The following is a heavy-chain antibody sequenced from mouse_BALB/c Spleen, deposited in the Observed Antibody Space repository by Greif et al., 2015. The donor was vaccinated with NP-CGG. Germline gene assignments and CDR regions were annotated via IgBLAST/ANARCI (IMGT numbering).Heavy chain of an antibody. CDR2: IDPANGNT. D-gene: IGHD2-1*01. J-gene: IGHJ2*01. Sequence: VQLQQSGAELVKPGASVKLSCTASGFNINDTYMHWVKQRPEQGLEWIGRIDPANGNTKYDPKFQGKATITADTSSNTAYLQLSSLTSEDTAVYYCARDGNYARYYFDYWGQGTTLTVSS. CDR3: ARDGNYARYYFDY. CDR1: GFNINDTY. V-gene: IGHV14-3*02.